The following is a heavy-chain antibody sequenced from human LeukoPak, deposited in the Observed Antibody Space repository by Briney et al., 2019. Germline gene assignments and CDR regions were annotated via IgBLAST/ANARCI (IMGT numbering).Heavy chain of an antibody. D-gene: IGHD2-21*01. CDR1: GGSFSGYY. Sequence: SETLSLTCAVYGGSFSGYYWSWIRQPPGKGLEWIGEINHSGSTNYNPSLKSRVTISVDTSKNQFSLRLSSVTAADTAVYYCAKDSMIALNGRWGFDYWGQGTLVTVSS. V-gene: IGHV4-34*01. CDR2: INHSGST. CDR3: AKDSMIALNGRWGFDY. J-gene: IGHJ4*02.